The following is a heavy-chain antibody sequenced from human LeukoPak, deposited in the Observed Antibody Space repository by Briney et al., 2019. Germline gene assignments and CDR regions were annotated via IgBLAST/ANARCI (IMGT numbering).Heavy chain of an antibody. D-gene: IGHD3-9*01. J-gene: IGHJ3*02. CDR3: ASLRYFDRKKGVNAFDI. CDR2: INPNSGGT. Sequence: GASVKVSCKASGYTFTGYYMHWVRQAPGQGLEWMGWINPNSGGTNYAQKFQGRVTMTRDTSISTAYMELSRLRSDDTAVYYCASLRYFDRKKGVNAFDIWGQGTMVTVSS. CDR1: GYTFTGYY. V-gene: IGHV1-2*02.